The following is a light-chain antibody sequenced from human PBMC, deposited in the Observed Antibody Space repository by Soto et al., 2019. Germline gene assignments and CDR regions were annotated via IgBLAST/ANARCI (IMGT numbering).Light chain of an antibody. CDR1: QNINNF. CDR2: AAS. V-gene: IGKV1-39*01. Sequence: DLPMTQSPSSLSASVGDRVTITCRASQNINNFLNWYQQKPGSAPKLLIYAASNLQSGVPARFSGSGSGTDFTLTINSLQPEDFATYYCQQSDSTPLTFGGGTKVDIK. CDR3: QQSDSTPLT. J-gene: IGKJ4*01.